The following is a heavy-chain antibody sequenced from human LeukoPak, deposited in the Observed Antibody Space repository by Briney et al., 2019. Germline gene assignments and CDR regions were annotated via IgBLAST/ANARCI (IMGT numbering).Heavy chain of an antibody. J-gene: IGHJ6*02. V-gene: IGHV1-8*01. CDR1: GYTFTSYD. Sequence: ASVKVSCKASGYTFTSYDINWVRQATGQGLEWMGWMNPNSGNTGYAQKFQGGVTMTRDTSISTAYMELSRLRSDDTAVYYCARDLTYYYDSSGYRKDGMDVWGQGTTVTVSS. CDR3: ARDLTYYYDSSGYRKDGMDV. CDR2: MNPNSGNT. D-gene: IGHD3-22*01.